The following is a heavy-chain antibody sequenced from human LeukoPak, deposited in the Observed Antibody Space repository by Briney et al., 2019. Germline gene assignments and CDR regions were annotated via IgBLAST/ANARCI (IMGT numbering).Heavy chain of an antibody. Sequence: SETLSLTYTVSGGSISSYYWSWIRQPPGKGLEWIGYVYYSGSTNYNPSLKSRVTISVDTSKNQFSLKLSSVTAADTAVYYCARTISSGWVDYWGQGTLVTVSS. CDR1: GGSISSYY. CDR2: VYYSGST. J-gene: IGHJ4*02. D-gene: IGHD6-19*01. V-gene: IGHV4-59*01. CDR3: ARTISSGWVDY.